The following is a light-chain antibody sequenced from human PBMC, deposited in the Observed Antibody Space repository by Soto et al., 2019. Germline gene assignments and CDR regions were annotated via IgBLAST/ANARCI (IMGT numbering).Light chain of an antibody. CDR3: AAWDDSLNENV. J-gene: IGLJ1*01. Sequence: QSVLTQPPSASGTPGQRVTISCSGSSSNIGSNVVNWYQQLPGTAPKLVIYDSNQRPSGVPDRFSGSKSGTSASLAISGLQSDDEADYYCAAWDDSLNENVFGTGTKVTVL. CDR1: SSNIGSNV. CDR2: DSN. V-gene: IGLV1-44*01.